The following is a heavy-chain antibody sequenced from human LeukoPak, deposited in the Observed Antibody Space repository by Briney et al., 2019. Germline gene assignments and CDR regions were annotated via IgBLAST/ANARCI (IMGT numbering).Heavy chain of an antibody. CDR3: ARQDYDILTGYYVPHYYYYYMDV. CDR1: GGSISSSSYC. V-gene: IGHV4-39*01. J-gene: IGHJ6*03. D-gene: IGHD3-9*01. CDR2: IYYSGST. Sequence: SETLSLTCTVSGGSISSSSYCWGWIRQPPGKGLEWIGSIYYSGSTYYNPSLKSRVTISVDTSKNQFSLKLSSVTAADTAVYYCARQDYDILTGYYVPHYYYYYMDVWGKGTTVTISS.